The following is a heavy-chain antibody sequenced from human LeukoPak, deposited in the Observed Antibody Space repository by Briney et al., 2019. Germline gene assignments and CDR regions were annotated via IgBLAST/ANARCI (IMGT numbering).Heavy chain of an antibody. V-gene: IGHV4-30-4*01. D-gene: IGHD4-23*01. CDR1: GGSISSGDNF. CDR2: IFYTGNT. CDR3: SRDSYTVVTPGSWLDP. J-gene: IGHJ5*02. Sequence: PSQTLSLTCTVSGGSISSGDNFWSWIRQPPGKGLEWIGYIFYTGNTYYNPSLKSRVIISVDTSKNQFSLKLSSVTAADTAVYYCSRDSYTVVTPGSWLDPWGPGALVTVSS.